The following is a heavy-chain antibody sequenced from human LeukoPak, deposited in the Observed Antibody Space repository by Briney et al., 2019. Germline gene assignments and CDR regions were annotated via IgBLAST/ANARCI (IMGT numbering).Heavy chain of an antibody. CDR2: IRYDGTNE. J-gene: IGHJ4*02. CDR3: ARRAGAYSHPYDY. V-gene: IGHV3-30*02. Sequence: GGSLRLSCGASGFSFSYYGMHWVRQAPGKGLDWVAFIRYDGTNEYYADSVKGRFTISRDNAKNSLYLQMNSLRAEDTAVYYCARRAGAYSHPYDYWGQGTLVTVSS. D-gene: IGHD4/OR15-4a*01. CDR1: GFSFSYYG.